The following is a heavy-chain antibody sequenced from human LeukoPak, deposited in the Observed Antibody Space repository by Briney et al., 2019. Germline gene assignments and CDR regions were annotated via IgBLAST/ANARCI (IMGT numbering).Heavy chain of an antibody. V-gene: IGHV3-53*01. CDR2: IYSGGST. CDR1: GFTVSSNY. Sequence: GGSLRLSCAASGFTVSSNYMSWVRQAPGKGLEWVSVIYSGGSTYYADSVKGRFTISRDNSKNTLYLQMNSLRAEDTAVYYCARDRVVVTPSGGEDAFDIWGQGTMVTASS. CDR3: ARDRVVVTPSGGEDAFDI. J-gene: IGHJ3*02. D-gene: IGHD2-21*02.